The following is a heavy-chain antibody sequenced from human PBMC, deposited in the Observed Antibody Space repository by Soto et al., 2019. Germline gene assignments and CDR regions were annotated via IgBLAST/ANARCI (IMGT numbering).Heavy chain of an antibody. D-gene: IGHD2-8*01. Sequence: QVQLVQSGAEVKKPGSSVKVSCKASGGTFSSYAISWVRQAPGQGLEWMGGIIPIFGTANYAQKFQGRVTITADESKSTAYMELSSLRSEDTAVYYCARVDCTKGVCYEGCYYYYYGVDVWGQGTTVTVSS. V-gene: IGHV1-69*01. CDR3: ARVDCTKGVCYEGCYYYYYGVDV. J-gene: IGHJ6*02. CDR1: GGTFSSYA. CDR2: IIPIFGTA.